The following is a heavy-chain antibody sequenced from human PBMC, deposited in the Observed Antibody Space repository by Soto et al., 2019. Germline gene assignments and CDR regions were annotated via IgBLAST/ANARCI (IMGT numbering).Heavy chain of an antibody. CDR1: GFTFSSYG. D-gene: IGHD5-12*01. V-gene: IGHV3-33*01. Sequence: QVQLVESGGGVVQPGRSLRLSCAASGFTFSSYGMHWVRQAPGKGLEWVAVIWYDGSNKYYSDSVKRRFTISRDNSKNTLYLQMNSLRAEDTAVYYCARDQLGAAIEEVFEDYWGQGTLVTVSS. CDR3: ARDQLGAAIEEVFEDY. J-gene: IGHJ4*02. CDR2: IWYDGSNK.